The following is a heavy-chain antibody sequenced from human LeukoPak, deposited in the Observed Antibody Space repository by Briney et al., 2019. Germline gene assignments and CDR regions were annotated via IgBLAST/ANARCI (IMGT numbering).Heavy chain of an antibody. CDR1: GLTFSSYA. CDR2: ISYDGSNK. Sequence: GGSLRLSCAASGLTFSSYAMRWVRQAPGKGLEWVAVISYDGSNKYYADSVKGRFTISRDNSKNTLYLQMNSLRAEDTAVYYCARDRTVLMVYALYFDYWGQGTLVTVSS. D-gene: IGHD2-8*01. V-gene: IGHV3-30-3*01. CDR3: ARDRTVLMVYALYFDY. J-gene: IGHJ4*02.